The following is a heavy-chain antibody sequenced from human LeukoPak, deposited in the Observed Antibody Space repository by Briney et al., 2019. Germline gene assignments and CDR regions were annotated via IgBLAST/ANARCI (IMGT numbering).Heavy chain of an antibody. CDR1: GFTFSSYS. D-gene: IGHD1-26*01. CDR3: ARASPEWELPIIFYFDY. J-gene: IGHJ4*02. Sequence: RGSLRLSCAASGFTFSSYSMNWVRQAPGKGLEWVSYISSSSSTIYYADSVKGRFTISRDNAKNSLYLQMNSLRDEDTAVYYCARASPEWELPIIFYFDYWGQGTLVTVSS. V-gene: IGHV3-48*02. CDR2: ISSSSSTI.